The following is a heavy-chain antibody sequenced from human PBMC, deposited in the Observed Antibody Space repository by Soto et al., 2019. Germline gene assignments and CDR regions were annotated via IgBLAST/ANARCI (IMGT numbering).Heavy chain of an antibody. D-gene: IGHD3-22*01. Sequence: SDTLSLTCTVSGGSISSYYWSWIRQPPGKGLEWIGYIYYSGSTNYNPSLKSRVTISVDTSKNQFSLKLSSVTAADTAVYYCAREKDYYDSSGYYSYFDYWGQGTLVTVS. V-gene: IGHV4-59*01. CDR2: IYYSGST. J-gene: IGHJ4*02. CDR3: AREKDYYDSSGYYSYFDY. CDR1: GGSISSYY.